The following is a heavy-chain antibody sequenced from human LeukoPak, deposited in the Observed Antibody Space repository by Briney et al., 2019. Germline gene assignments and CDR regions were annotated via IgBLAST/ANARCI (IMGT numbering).Heavy chain of an antibody. J-gene: IGHJ4*02. Sequence: TGGSLRLSCAASGFTFSSYWMSWVRQAPGKGLEWVANIKQDGSEKYYVDSVKGRFTISRDNAKNSLYLQMNSLRAEDTAVHYCARGLARGARGYSYGYFYWGQGTLVTVSS. CDR3: ARGLARGARGYSYGYFY. D-gene: IGHD5-18*01. CDR2: IKQDGSEK. CDR1: GFTFSSYW. V-gene: IGHV3-7*01.